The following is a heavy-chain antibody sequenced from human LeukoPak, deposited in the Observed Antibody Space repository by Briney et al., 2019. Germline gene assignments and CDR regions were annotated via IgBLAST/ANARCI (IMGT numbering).Heavy chain of an antibody. J-gene: IGHJ5*02. V-gene: IGHV3-30*01. CDR3: AREAVYCSSTSCYQHWFDP. Sequence: GRSLRLSCAASGFTFSSYAMHWVRQAPGKGLEWVAVISYDGSNKYYADSVKGRFTISRDNSKNTLYLQMNSLRAEDTAAYYCAREAVYCSSTSCYQHWFDPWGQGTLVTVSS. D-gene: IGHD2-2*01. CDR1: GFTFSSYA. CDR2: ISYDGSNK.